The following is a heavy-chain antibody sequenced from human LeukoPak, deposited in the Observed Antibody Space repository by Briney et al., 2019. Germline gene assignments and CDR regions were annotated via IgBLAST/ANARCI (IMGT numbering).Heavy chain of an antibody. J-gene: IGHJ4*02. D-gene: IGHD2-15*01. CDR3: ARFETVSAAPLEY. CDR2: ISGISSYI. Sequence: GRSLRLSCAASGFTFSTYSMNWVRQAPGKGLEWVSSISGISSYILYADSVKGRFTISRDNAKNSLYLQMNSLRVEDTAVYYCARFETVSAAPLEYWGQGALVTVSS. CDR1: GFTFSTYS. V-gene: IGHV3-21*01.